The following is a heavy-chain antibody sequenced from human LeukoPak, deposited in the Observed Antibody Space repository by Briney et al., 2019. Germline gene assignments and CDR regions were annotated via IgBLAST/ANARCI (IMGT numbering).Heavy chain of an antibody. Sequence: GGSLRLSCAASGFTFSSYAMHWVRQAPGKGLEWVAVISYDGSSKNYADSVKGRFTISRDNSENTLYLQMSSLKTDDSAVYYCARNPAAWFGELSSWIDPWGQGTLVTVSS. CDR2: ISYDGSSK. CDR1: GFTFSSYA. V-gene: IGHV3-30-3*01. D-gene: IGHD3-10*01. J-gene: IGHJ5*02. CDR3: ARNPAAWFGELSSWIDP.